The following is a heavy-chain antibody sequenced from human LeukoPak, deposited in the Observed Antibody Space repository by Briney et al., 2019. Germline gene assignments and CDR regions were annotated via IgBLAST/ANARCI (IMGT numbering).Heavy chain of an antibody. J-gene: IGHJ5*02. V-gene: IGHV4-59*08. Sequence: SETLSLTCTVSGGSISSYYWSWIRQPPGKGLEWIGYIYYSGSTNYNPSLKSRVTISVDTSKNQFSLKLSSVTAADTAVYYCARAEVDSWFDPWGQGTLVTVSS. CDR3: ARAEVDSWFDP. CDR2: IYYSGST. D-gene: IGHD2-2*01. CDR1: GGSISSYY.